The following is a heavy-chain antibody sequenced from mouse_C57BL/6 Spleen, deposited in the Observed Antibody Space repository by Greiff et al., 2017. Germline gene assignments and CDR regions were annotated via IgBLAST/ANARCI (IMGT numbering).Heavy chain of an antibody. J-gene: IGHJ3*01. CDR3: TRGPDAFAY. V-gene: IGHV5-9-1*02. CDR2: ISSGGDYI. Sequence: DVKLQESGEGLVKPGGSLKLSCAASGFTFSSYAMSWVRQTPEKRLEWVAYISSGGDYIYYADTVKGRFTISRDNARNTLYLQMSSLKSEDTAMYYCTRGPDAFAYWGQGTLVTVSA. CDR1: GFTFSSYA.